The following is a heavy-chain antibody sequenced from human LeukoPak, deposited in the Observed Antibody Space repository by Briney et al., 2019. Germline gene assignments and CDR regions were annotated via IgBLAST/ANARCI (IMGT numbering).Heavy chain of an antibody. V-gene: IGHV1-18*01. D-gene: IGHD5-12*01. J-gene: IGHJ6*02. Sequence: ASVKVSCKASGYTFTSYGISWVRQAPGQGLEWMGWMSAYNGNTNYAQKLQGRVTMTTDTSTSTAYMELRSLRSDDTAVYYCARAMGYSGYGWGYYGMDVWGQGTTVTVSS. CDR3: ARAMGYSGYGWGYYGMDV. CDR2: MSAYNGNT. CDR1: GYTFTSYG.